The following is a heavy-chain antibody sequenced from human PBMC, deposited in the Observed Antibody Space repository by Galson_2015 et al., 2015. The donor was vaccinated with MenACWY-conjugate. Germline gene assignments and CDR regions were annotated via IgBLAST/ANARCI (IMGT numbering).Heavy chain of an antibody. J-gene: IGHJ4*02. CDR3: ARGRAVAGSFDY. CDR2: IFHSGST. D-gene: IGHD6-19*01. Sequence: ETLSLTCAVSGGSISSSNWWCWVRQPPGKGLEWIGEIFHSGSTNYNPSLKSRVTISVDKSKNQFSLKLSSVTAADTAVYYCARGRAVAGSFDYWGQGTLVTVSS. V-gene: IGHV4-4*02. CDR1: GGSISSSNW.